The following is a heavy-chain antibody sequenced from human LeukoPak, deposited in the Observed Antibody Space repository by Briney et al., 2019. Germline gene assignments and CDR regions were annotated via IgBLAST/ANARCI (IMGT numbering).Heavy chain of an antibody. V-gene: IGHV4-34*01. D-gene: IGHD3-22*01. CDR1: GFIFSSYW. CDR3: ARAQITMIVVVRIKRVDY. CDR2: INHSGST. Sequence: PGGSLRLSCAASGFIFSSYWMSWIRQPPGKGLEWIGEINHSGSTNYNPSLKSRVTISVDTSKNQFSLKLSSVTAADTAVYYCARAQITMIVVVRIKRVDYWGQGTLVTVSS. J-gene: IGHJ4*02.